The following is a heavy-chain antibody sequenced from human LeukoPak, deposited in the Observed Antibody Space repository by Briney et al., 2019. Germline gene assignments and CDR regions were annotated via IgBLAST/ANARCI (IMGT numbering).Heavy chain of an antibody. D-gene: IGHD3-22*01. Sequence: PSETLSLTCTVSGGSVSSTSYYWSWIRQPAGKGLEWIGRIYTSGSTNYNPSLKSRVTMSVDTSKNQFSLKLSSVTAADTAVYYCARKDYDSSGYFDYWGQGTLVTVSS. CDR2: IYTSGST. CDR1: GGSVSSTSYY. J-gene: IGHJ4*02. V-gene: IGHV4-61*02. CDR3: ARKDYDSSGYFDY.